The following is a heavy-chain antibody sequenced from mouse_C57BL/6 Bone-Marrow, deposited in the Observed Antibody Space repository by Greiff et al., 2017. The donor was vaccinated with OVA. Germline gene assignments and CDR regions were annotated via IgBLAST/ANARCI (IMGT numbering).Heavy chain of an antibody. CDR3: ARTPHYYGSSSPFAY. J-gene: IGHJ3*01. CDR1: GFTFSDYG. Sequence: EVKLVESGGGLVKPGGSLKLSCAASGFTFSDYGMHWVRQAPEKGLEWVAYISSGSSTIYYADTVKGRFTISRDNAKNTLFLQMTSLRSEDTAMYYCARTPHYYGSSSPFAYWGQGTLVTVSA. D-gene: IGHD1-1*01. V-gene: IGHV5-17*01. CDR2: ISSGSSTI.